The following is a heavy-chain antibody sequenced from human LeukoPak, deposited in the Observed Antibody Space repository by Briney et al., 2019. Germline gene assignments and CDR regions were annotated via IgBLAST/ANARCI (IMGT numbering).Heavy chain of an antibody. D-gene: IGHD3-22*01. J-gene: IGHJ4*02. CDR3: ARQEYYYDSSGHTDY. Sequence: PSETLSLTCTVSGGSISSSSYYWGWIRQPPGKGLEWIGSIYYSGSTYYNPSLKSRVTISVDTSKNQFSLKLSSVTAADTAVYYCARQEYYYDSSGHTDYWGQGTLVTVSS. CDR1: GGSISSSSYY. V-gene: IGHV4-39*01. CDR2: IYYSGST.